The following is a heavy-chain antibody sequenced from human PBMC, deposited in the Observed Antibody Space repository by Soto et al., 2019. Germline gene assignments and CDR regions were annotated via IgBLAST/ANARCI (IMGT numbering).Heavy chain of an antibody. CDR1: GDSITPNY. Sequence: ETLSLTCTVSGDSITPNYWSWIRQSPGKGLEWIGYIHSIRGTNYNPSLQSRVTISMDTSKNQFSLKLTSVTAADTAVYYCARGRVVVPAAVMFNCLDPWGQGALVTVSS. V-gene: IGHV4-59*12. D-gene: IGHD2-2*01. CDR2: IHSIRGT. CDR3: ARGRVVVPAAVMFNCLDP. J-gene: IGHJ5*02.